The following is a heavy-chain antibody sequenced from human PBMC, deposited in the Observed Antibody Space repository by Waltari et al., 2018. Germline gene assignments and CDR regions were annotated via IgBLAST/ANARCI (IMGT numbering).Heavy chain of an antibody. CDR3: AFRWEYYYMDV. V-gene: IGHV3-23*03. J-gene: IGHJ6*03. CDR2: IYSGGST. CDR1: GFTFSSYA. Sequence: EVQLLESGGGLVQPGGSLRLSCAASGFTFSSYAMSWVRQAPGKGLEWVPVIYSGGSTYYADSVKGRFTISRDNAKNTLYLQMNSLRAEDTAVYYCAFRWEYYYMDVWGKGTTVTVSS. D-gene: IGHD1-26*01.